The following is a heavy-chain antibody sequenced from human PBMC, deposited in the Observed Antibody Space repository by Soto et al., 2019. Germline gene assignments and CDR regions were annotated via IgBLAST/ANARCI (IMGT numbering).Heavy chain of an antibody. J-gene: IGHJ4*02. CDR1: GFSLTTVGVG. CDR3: ALRHVSPAYFDF. Sequence: QITLRESGPALVKPTQTLTLTCTFSGFSLTTVGVGVAWIRQPPGKALEWLALIYWDDDKIYSPSHKSRLTVTKDTSKNHVVFTMSNLDPTDTATYYCALRHVSPAYFDFWGQGTLVTVSS. V-gene: IGHV2-5*02. CDR2: IYWDDDK.